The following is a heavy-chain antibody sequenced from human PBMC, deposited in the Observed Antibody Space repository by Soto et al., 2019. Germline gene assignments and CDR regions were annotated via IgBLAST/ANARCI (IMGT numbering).Heavy chain of an antibody. CDR1: GFTVSSNY. J-gene: IGHJ4*02. CDR3: AREGLELYYFDY. CDR2: IYSGGST. D-gene: IGHD1-7*01. V-gene: IGHV3-53*01. Sequence: GGSLRLSCAASGFTVSSNYMSWVRQAPGKGLEWVSVIYSGGSTYYADSVKGRFTISRDNSKNTLYLQMNSLRAEDTAVYYCAREGLELYYFDYWGQGTLVTVSS.